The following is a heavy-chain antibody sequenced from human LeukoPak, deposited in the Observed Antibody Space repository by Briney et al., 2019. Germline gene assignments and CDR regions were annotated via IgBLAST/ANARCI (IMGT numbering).Heavy chain of an antibody. D-gene: IGHD1-14*01. J-gene: IGHJ6*02. CDR2: IYYSGST. V-gene: IGHV4-59*01. Sequence: PSETLSLTCTVSGGSIGSYYSSWIRQPPGKGLEWIRYIYYSGSTNYNPSLKSRVTISVDTSKNQFSLKLSSVTAADTAVYYCASSRIRNYYYYGMDVWGQGTTVTVSS. CDR3: ASSRIRNYYYYGMDV. CDR1: GGSIGSYY.